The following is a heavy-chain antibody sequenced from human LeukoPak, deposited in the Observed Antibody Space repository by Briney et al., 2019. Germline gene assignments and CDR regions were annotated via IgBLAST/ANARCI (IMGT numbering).Heavy chain of an antibody. CDR1: GGSISSYY. Sequence: SETLSLTCTVSGGSISSYYWSWIRQPPGKGLEWIGYIYYSGSTNHNPSLKRQVTISVDTSKNQFSLKLSSVTAADTAVYYCTSSSGWYGNPDYWGQGTLVTVSS. J-gene: IGHJ4*02. V-gene: IGHV4-59*01. D-gene: IGHD6-19*01. CDR2: IYYSGST. CDR3: TSSSGWYGNPDY.